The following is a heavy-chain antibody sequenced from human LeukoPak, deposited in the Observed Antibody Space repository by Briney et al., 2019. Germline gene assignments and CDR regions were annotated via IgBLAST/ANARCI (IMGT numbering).Heavy chain of an antibody. Sequence: GGSLRLSCAASGFTFSSYDMHWVRQATGKGLEWVSAIGTAGDTYYPGSVKGRFTISRENAKNSLYLQMNSLRAEDTAVYYCARDSGAAAATDYWGQGTLVTVSS. CDR1: GFTFSSYD. D-gene: IGHD6-13*01. CDR3: ARDSGAAAATDY. V-gene: IGHV3-13*01. CDR2: IGTAGDT. J-gene: IGHJ4*02.